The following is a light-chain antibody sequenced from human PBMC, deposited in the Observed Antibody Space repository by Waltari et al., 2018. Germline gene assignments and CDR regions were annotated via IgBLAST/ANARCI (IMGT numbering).Light chain of an antibody. CDR3: SSYTSSSHVV. V-gene: IGLV2-14*01. Sequence: QSALTQPASVSGSPGQSINISCTGPSSDVGGYNYVSWYQQHPGKAPKLMIYEVSNRPSGVSNRFSGSKSGNTASLTISGLQAEDEADYYCSSYTSSSHVVFGGGTKLTVL. J-gene: IGLJ2*01. CDR1: SSDVGGYNY. CDR2: EVS.